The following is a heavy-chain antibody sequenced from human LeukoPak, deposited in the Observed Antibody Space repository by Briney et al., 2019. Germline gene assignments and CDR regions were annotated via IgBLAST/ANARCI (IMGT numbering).Heavy chain of an antibody. D-gene: IGHD6-13*01. CDR2: IFYSGTT. CDR3: ARQPFYSGSSWTQTPLDAFDI. Sequence: SETLSLTCTVSGGSIITNDYYWGWIRQPPEKGLEWIGSIFYSGTTYYNPSLESRVTISVDTSKNHFSLKLTSVTAADTAVYYCARQPFYSGSSWTQTPLDAFDIWGQGTMVTVSS. CDR1: GGSIITNDYY. J-gene: IGHJ3*02. V-gene: IGHV4-39*01.